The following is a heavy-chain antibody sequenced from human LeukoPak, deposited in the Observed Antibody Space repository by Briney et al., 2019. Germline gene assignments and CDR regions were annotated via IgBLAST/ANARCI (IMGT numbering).Heavy chain of an antibody. D-gene: IGHD6-13*01. CDR3: AKEGDSSSWYDLYDY. CDR1: GFTFSSYA. CDR2: ISGSGDST. Sequence: GGSLRLSCAASGFTFSSYAMSWVRQAPGKGLEWVSAISGSGDSTYYADSVKGRFTISRDNSKNTLYLQMNSLRAEDTAVYYCAKEGDSSSWYDLYDYWGQETLVTVSS. J-gene: IGHJ4*02. V-gene: IGHV3-23*01.